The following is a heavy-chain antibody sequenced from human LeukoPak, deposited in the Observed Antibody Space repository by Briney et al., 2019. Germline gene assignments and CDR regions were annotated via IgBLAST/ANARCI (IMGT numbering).Heavy chain of an antibody. CDR1: GGSISSYY. J-gene: IGHJ3*02. D-gene: IGHD3-22*01. Sequence: SETLSLTCTVSGGSISSYYWSWIRQPPGKGLEGIGYIYYSGSTSYNPSLKSRVTISVDTSKNQFSLKLSSVIAADTAVYYCARVPPYYYDSSGRTAFDIWGQGTLVIVSS. CDR2: IYYSGST. CDR3: ARVPPYYYDSSGRTAFDI. V-gene: IGHV4-59*01.